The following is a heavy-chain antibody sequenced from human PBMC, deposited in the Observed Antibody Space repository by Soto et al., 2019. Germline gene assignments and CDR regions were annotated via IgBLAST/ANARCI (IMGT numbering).Heavy chain of an antibody. Sequence: PSGTLSLTCTVSGFAMSRYYLTWIRQPPGKGLEWIGNIHYTGSTNYNPSLKRRITILLGTSTSQFSLKVSPVTAAATAVYYCARDLTISSTDGPLDPWGHGTLVTVSS. CDR2: IHYTGST. J-gene: IGHJ5*02. D-gene: IGHD1-1*01. CDR1: GFAMSRYY. CDR3: ARDLTISSTDGPLDP. V-gene: IGHV4-59*01.